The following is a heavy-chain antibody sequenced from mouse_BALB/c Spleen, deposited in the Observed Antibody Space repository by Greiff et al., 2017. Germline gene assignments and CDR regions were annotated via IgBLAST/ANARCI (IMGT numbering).Heavy chain of an antibody. CDR2: ISNGGGST. J-gene: IGHJ4*01. V-gene: IGHV5-12-2*01. CDR1: GFTFSSYT. Sequence: EVKVVESGGGLVQPGGSLKLSCAASGFTFSSYTMSWVRQTPEKRLEWVAYISNGGGSTYYPDTVKGRFTISRDNAKNTLYLQMSSLKSEDTAMYYCARHGGKGAMDYWGQGTSVTVSS. D-gene: IGHD2-1*01. CDR3: ARHGGKGAMDY.